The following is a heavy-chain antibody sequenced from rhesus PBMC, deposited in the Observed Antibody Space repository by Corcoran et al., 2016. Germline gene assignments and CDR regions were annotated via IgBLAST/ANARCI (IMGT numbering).Heavy chain of an antibody. J-gene: IGHJ4*01. D-gene: IGHD5-36*01. CDR2: ISGSSGSY. CDR3: ARDQGGYSYGYFDC. V-gene: IGHV4-165*01. Sequence: QLQLQESGPGLVKPSETLSLTCAVSGGSISSNYWSWIRHPPGNGLEWIGYISGSSGSYYYNTSLKSLGTISTDTFKNQFSLKLSSVTAADTAVYYCARDQGGYSYGYFDCWGQGVLVTVSS. CDR1: GGSISSNY.